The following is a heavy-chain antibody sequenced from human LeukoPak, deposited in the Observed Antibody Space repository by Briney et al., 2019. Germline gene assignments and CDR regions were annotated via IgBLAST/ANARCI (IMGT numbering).Heavy chain of an antibody. CDR2: IYYSGST. Sequence: SETLSLTCTVSGGSISSYYWSWIRQPPGKGLEWIGYIYYSGSTNYNPSLKSRVTISVDTSKNQFSLKLSSVTAADTAVYYCARHTGSYGYYYMDVWGKGTTVTISS. D-gene: IGHD1-26*01. CDR3: ARHTGSYGYYYMDV. J-gene: IGHJ6*03. V-gene: IGHV4-59*08. CDR1: GGSISSYY.